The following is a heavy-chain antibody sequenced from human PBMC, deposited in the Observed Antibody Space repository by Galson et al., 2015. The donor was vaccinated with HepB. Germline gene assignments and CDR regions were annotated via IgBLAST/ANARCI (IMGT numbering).Heavy chain of an antibody. Sequence: SVKVSCKASGGTFSSYAISWVRQAPGQGLEWMGGIIPIFGTANYAQKFQGRVTITADESTSTAYMELSSLRSEDTAVYYCARAVGATMGAFDYWGQGTLVTVSS. CDR1: GGTFSSYA. J-gene: IGHJ4*02. V-gene: IGHV1-69*13. CDR2: IIPIFGTA. D-gene: IGHD1-26*01. CDR3: ARAVGATMGAFDY.